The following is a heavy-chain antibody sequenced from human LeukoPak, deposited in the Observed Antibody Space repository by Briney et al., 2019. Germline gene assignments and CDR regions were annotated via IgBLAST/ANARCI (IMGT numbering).Heavy chain of an antibody. V-gene: IGHV4-34*01. Sequence: SETLSLTCAVYGGSFSGYYWSWIRQPPGKGLEWSGEINHSGSTNYNPSLKSRVTISVDTSKNQFSLKLSSVTAADTAVYYCARGRPPPGFYCSSTSCRRVSYYYMDVWGKGTTVTVSS. D-gene: IGHD2-2*01. CDR2: INHSGST. CDR1: GGSFSGYY. J-gene: IGHJ6*03. CDR3: ARGRPPPGFYCSSTSCRRVSYYYMDV.